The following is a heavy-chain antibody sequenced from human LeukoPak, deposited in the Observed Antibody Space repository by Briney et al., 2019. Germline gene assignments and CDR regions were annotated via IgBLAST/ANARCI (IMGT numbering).Heavy chain of an antibody. J-gene: IGHJ3*02. D-gene: IGHD1-26*01. Sequence: EAPVKVSCKASGYTFTGYYMHWVRQAPGQGLEWMGWINPNSGGTNYAQKFQGWVTMTRDTSISTAYMELSRLRSDDTAVYYCARTPINSGSIRGAFDIWGQGTMVTVSS. CDR3: ARTPINSGSIRGAFDI. V-gene: IGHV1-2*04. CDR1: GYTFTGYY. CDR2: INPNSGGT.